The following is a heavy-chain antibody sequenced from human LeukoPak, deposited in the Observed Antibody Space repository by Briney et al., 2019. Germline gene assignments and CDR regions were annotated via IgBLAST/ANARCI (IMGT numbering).Heavy chain of an antibody. Sequence: GGSLRLSCAASGFTFSSHWMSWVRQAPGKGLEWVSYISSSGSTIYYADSVKGRFTISRDNAKNSLYLQMNSLRAEDTAVYYCAELGITMIGGVWGKGTTVTVSS. V-gene: IGHV3-48*03. J-gene: IGHJ6*04. D-gene: IGHD3-10*02. CDR2: ISSSGSTI. CDR1: GFTFSSHW. CDR3: AELGITMIGGV.